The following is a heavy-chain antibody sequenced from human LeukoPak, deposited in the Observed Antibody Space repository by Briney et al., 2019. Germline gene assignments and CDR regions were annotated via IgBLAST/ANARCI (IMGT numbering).Heavy chain of an antibody. D-gene: IGHD5-24*01. V-gene: IGHV3-30*03. CDR3: ARGLDGYNEMPFDY. J-gene: IGHJ4*02. CDR1: GFTFSSYG. CDR2: ISYDGSNK. Sequence: GGSLRLSCAASGFTFSSYGMHWVRQAPGKGLEWVAVISYDGSNKYYADSVKGRFTISRDNSKNTLYLQMNSLRAEDTAVYYCARGLDGYNEMPFDYWGQGTLVTVSS.